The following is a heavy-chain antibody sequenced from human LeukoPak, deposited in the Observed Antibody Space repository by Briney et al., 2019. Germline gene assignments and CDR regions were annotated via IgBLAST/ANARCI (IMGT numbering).Heavy chain of an antibody. CDR1: GYRFTSHL. Sequence: GASVKVSCKASGYRFTSHLMHWVRQAPGQGLEWMGVINPSAGDTLYGQNFQGRVTMTRDTSTTTVYMELGGLTSEDTADYYCAREVGGFDYWGQGTLVTVSS. D-gene: IGHD1-26*01. CDR3: AREVGGFDY. V-gene: IGHV1-46*01. CDR2: INPSAGDT. J-gene: IGHJ4*02.